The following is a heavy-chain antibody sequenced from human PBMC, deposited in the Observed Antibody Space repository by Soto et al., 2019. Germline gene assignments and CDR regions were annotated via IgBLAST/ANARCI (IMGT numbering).Heavy chain of an antibody. Sequence: GGSLILSCAASGFTFSSYGMHWVRQAPGKGLEWVAVISYDGSNKYYADSVKGRFTISRDNSKNTLYLQMNSLRAEDTAVYYCATISGLPGPGTYYYYYGMDVWGQGTTVTVSS. V-gene: IGHV3-30*03. J-gene: IGHJ6*02. D-gene: IGHD5-12*01. CDR1: GFTFSSYG. CDR2: ISYDGSNK. CDR3: ATISGLPGPGTYYYYYGMDV.